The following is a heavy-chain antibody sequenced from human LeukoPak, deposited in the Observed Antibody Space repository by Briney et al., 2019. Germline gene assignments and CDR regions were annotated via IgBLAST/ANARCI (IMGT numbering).Heavy chain of an antibody. CDR3: ARGGDPDYYYYYGMDV. D-gene: IGHD2-21*02. V-gene: IGHV4-31*03. J-gene: IGHJ6*02. CDR2: ISYSGSP. Sequence: SQTLSLTCTVSGASISSGGYYWSWIRQHPGKGLEWIGYISYSGSPYYNPSLKSRVTISVDTSRNQFSLKLSSVTAADTAVYYCARGGDPDYYYYYGMDVWGQGTTITVSS. CDR1: GASISSGGYY.